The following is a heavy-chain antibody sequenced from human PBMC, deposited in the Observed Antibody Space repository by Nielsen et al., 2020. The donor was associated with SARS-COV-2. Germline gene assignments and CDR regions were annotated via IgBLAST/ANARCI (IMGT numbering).Heavy chain of an antibody. V-gene: IGHV3-30*03. CDR3: ARDQFLEWLLGYYYYGMDV. CDR2: ISNDGGNK. CDR1: GFIFSTYD. J-gene: IGHJ6*02. Sequence: GESLKISCAASGFIFSTYDIHWVRQAPGKGLEWVAVISNDGGNKYYAGSVKGRFTISRDNAKNTLYLQMNSLRAEDTAVYYCARDQFLEWLLGYYYYGMDVWGQGTTVTVSS. D-gene: IGHD3-3*01.